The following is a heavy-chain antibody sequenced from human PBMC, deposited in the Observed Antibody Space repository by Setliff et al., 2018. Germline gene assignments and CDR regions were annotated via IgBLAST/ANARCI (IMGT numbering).Heavy chain of an antibody. D-gene: IGHD6-19*01. V-gene: IGHV1-2*06. J-gene: IGHJ4*02. CDR2: VFTATDDT. CDR3: AKDIRFMSRGGDY. Sequence: ASVKVSCKTSGYSFTKYFLHWVRQAPGQRLEWMGRVFTATDDTQFRTEFQGRVSVTRDNSKKTLYLQMNSLRAEDTAVYFCAKDIRFMSRGGDYWGQGTLVTVSS. CDR1: GYSFTKYF.